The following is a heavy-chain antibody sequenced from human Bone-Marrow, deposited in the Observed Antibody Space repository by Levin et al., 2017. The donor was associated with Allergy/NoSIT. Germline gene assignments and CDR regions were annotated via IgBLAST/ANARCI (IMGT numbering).Heavy chain of an antibody. J-gene: IGHJ3*02. CDR3: TRILEAVTAFDGFDI. CDR1: GFTFGDYT. V-gene: IGHV3-49*04. D-gene: IGHD2-21*02. CDR2: IRTKAYGGTI. Sequence: PGGSLRLSCTASGFTFGDYTMSWVRQAPGKGLEWVGLIRTKAYGGTIEYAASVKGRFSISRDDSESIAYLQMNSLKTEDTAVYYCTRILEAVTAFDGFDIWGQGTMVTVSS.